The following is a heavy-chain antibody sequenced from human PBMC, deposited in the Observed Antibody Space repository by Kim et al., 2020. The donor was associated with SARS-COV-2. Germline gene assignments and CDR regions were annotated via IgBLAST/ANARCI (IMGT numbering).Heavy chain of an antibody. D-gene: IGHD3-3*01. CDR2: N. J-gene: IGHJ4*02. Sequence: NGYAVSGKGRITINPDTSKNQFSLQLNSVTPEDTAVYYCARGYEGVVDYWGQGTLVTVSS. CDR3: ARGYEGVVDY. V-gene: IGHV6-1*01.